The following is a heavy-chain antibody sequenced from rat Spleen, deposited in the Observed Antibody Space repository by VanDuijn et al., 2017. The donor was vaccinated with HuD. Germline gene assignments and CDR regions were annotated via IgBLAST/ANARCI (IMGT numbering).Heavy chain of an antibody. CDR1: GFTFSDYN. J-gene: IGHJ1*01. CDR2: ISYDGSTT. V-gene: IGHV5-7*01. Sequence: EVQLVESGGGLVQPGRSLKLSCAASGFTFSDYNMAWVRQAPKKGLEWAATISYDGSTTYFRDSVKGRFTISRDNAETTLYLQMNSLRSEDTATYYCARHGPGSWYFDLWGPGTMVTVSS. CDR3: ARHGPGSWYFDL. D-gene: IGHD5-1*01.